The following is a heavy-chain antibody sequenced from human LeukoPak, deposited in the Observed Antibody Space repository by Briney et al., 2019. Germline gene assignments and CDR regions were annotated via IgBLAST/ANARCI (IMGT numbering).Heavy chain of an antibody. J-gene: IGHJ4*02. D-gene: IGHD3-10*01. V-gene: IGHV3-7*01. CDR1: GFTFSNYW. Sequence: PGGSLRLSCAASGFTFSNYWMNWVRQAPGKGLEWVANIKQDGSEKYYVDSVKGRFTISRDNSKNSLYLQMNSLRAEDTAVYYCATYDSGSGSHDYWAREPWSPSPQ. CDR3: ATYDSGSGSHDY. CDR2: IKQDGSEK.